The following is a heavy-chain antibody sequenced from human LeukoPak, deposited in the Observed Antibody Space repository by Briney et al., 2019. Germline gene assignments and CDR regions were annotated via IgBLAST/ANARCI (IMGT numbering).Heavy chain of an antibody. CDR2: IYYSGST. V-gene: IGHV4-59*08. CDR3: ARFRSGQFDY. Sequence: SETLSLTCTVPGGSISSYYWSWIRQSPGKGLEWIGYIYYSGSTNYNPSLKSRVTISVDTSKNQFSLKLSSVTAADTAVYYCARFRSGQFDYWGQGTLVTVSS. J-gene: IGHJ4*02. CDR1: GGSISSYY.